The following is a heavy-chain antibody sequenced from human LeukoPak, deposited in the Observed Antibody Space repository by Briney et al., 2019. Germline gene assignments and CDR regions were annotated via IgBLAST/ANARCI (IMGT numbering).Heavy chain of an antibody. Sequence: GGSLRLSCAASGFTVSTYGMSWVRQVPGKGPEWVSGFSGSEDSAYYADSVKGRFTVSRDSSKNTVFLQMNDLTIEDTAIYYCAKRYSDGGFDPWGQGTLVTVSS. D-gene: IGHD3-10*01. CDR3: AKRYSDGGFDP. J-gene: IGHJ5*02. CDR2: FSGSEDSA. V-gene: IGHV3-23*01. CDR1: GFTVSTYG.